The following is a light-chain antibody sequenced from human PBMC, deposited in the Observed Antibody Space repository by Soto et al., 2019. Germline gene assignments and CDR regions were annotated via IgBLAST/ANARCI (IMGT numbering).Light chain of an antibody. CDR1: QSINSC. J-gene: IGKJ1*01. V-gene: IGKV1-5*01. CDR2: DAS. Sequence: DIQMTQSPSTLSASVGDRVTITCRASQSINSCVAWYQQKPGKAPKLLIYDASGLESGVPSRFSGSGSGTEFTLTISSLQHDDFATYYCQQYNSYWTFGQGTKVEIK. CDR3: QQYNSYWT.